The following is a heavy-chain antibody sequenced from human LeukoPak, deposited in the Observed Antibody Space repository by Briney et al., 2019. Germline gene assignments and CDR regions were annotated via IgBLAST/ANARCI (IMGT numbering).Heavy chain of an antibody. J-gene: IGHJ3*02. CDR1: GFTFSSYA. D-gene: IGHD1-26*01. Sequence: GGSLRLSCAASGFTFSSYAMHWVRQAPGKGLEWVAVISYDGSNKYYADSVKGRFTISRDTSKNTLDLQMNSLRVADTALYYCASLPMERLPHNGFDIWGQGTMVTVSS. V-gene: IGHV3-30-3*01. CDR3: ASLPMERLPHNGFDI. CDR2: ISYDGSNK.